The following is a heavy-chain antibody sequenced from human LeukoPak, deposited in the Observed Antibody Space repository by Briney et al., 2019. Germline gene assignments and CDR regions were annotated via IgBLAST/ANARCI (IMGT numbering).Heavy chain of an antibody. V-gene: IGHV3-23*01. CDR2: ISNDGGGT. Sequence: GGSLRLSCTASGFIFSNFGLMWVRQAPGKGLEWVSAISNDGGGTTYADFVKGRFTISRDNSKNTLFLQMNSLRAEDTALYYCAKGSSGYFADLWGQGTLVTVSS. CDR3: AKGSSGYFADL. CDR1: GFIFSNFG. J-gene: IGHJ5*02. D-gene: IGHD3-22*01.